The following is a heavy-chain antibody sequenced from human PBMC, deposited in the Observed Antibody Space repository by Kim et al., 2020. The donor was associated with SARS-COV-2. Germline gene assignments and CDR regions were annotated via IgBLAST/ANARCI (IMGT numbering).Heavy chain of an antibody. J-gene: IGHJ6*02. CDR2: ISSSSSTI. Sequence: GGSLRLSCAASGFTFSSYSMNWVRQAPGKGLEWVSYISSSSSTIYYADSVKGRFTISRDNAKNSLYLQMNSLRDEDTAVYYCARAYCGGDCYPYDYGMDVWGQGTTVTVSS. V-gene: IGHV3-48*02. CDR1: GFTFSSYS. CDR3: ARAYCGGDCYPYDYGMDV. D-gene: IGHD2-21*02.